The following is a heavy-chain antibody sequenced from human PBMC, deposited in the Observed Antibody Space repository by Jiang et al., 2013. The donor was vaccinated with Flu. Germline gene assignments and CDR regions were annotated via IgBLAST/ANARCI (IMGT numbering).Heavy chain of an antibody. J-gene: IGHJ3*02. Sequence: VQLLESGGGVVQPGRSLRLSCAAAGITFSKYGMHWVRQAPGRGLEWVAVIWHDGRKEIYTDAVRGRFTISRDNSKNTMYLQMNSLRTEDTAVYYCARDYCGGDCFALDIWGQGTLVTVSS. CDR1: GITFSKYG. CDR3: ARDYCGGDCFALDI. CDR2: IWHDGRKE. V-gene: IGHV3-33*01. D-gene: IGHD2-21*02.